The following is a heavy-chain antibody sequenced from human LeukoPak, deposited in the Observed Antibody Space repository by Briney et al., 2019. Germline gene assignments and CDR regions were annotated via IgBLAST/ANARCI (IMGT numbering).Heavy chain of an antibody. Sequence: GGSLRLSCAASGFTLSSYSMNWVRQAPGKGLEWVSSISSSSSYIYYADSVKGRFTISRDNAKNSLYLQMNSLRAEDTAVYYCARDGTAAEDYWGQGTLLTVSS. V-gene: IGHV3-21*01. J-gene: IGHJ4*02. CDR1: GFTLSSYS. D-gene: IGHD6-13*01. CDR3: ARDGTAAEDY. CDR2: ISSSSSYI.